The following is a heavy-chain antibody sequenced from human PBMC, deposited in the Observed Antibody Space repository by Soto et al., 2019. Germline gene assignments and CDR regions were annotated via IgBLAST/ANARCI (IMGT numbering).Heavy chain of an antibody. J-gene: IGHJ4*02. CDR1: GYSFTSYW. CDR3: ARSSVYSSGWYEGYYFDY. D-gene: IGHD6-19*01. V-gene: IGHV5-51*01. Sequence: LRISCKGSGYSFTSYWIGWVRQMPGKGLEWMGIIYPGDSDTRYSPSFQGQVTISADKSISTAYLQWSSLKASDTAMYYCARSSVYSSGWYEGYYFDYWGQGTLVTVSS. CDR2: IYPGDSDT.